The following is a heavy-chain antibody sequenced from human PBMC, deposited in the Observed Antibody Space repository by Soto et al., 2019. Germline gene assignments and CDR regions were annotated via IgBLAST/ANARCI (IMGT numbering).Heavy chain of an antibody. CDR2: ISDDGSNK. J-gene: IGHJ4*02. Sequence: GGSLRLSCAASGFTFSSYAMSWVRQAPGKGLEWVAVISDDGSNKYYADSVKGRFTISRDNSKNTLYLQMNSLRAEDTAVYYCARDRMIVVVTSFDYWGQGTLVTVSS. CDR3: ARDRMIVVVTSFDY. D-gene: IGHD3-22*01. CDR1: GFTFSSYA. V-gene: IGHV3-30*04.